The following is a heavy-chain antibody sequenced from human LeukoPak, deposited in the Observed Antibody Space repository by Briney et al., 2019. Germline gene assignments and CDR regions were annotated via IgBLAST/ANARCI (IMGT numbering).Heavy chain of an antibody. CDR1: GGSISSGDYY. CDR3: ARVLPGIAAAGRDHLDY. CDR2: IYYSGST. J-gene: IGHJ4*02. D-gene: IGHD6-13*01. V-gene: IGHV4-30-4*08. Sequence: SETLSLTCTVSGGSISSGDYYWSRIRQPTGKGLEWVGYIYYSGSTYYNPSLKSRVTISLDTSKNQFSLKLSSVTAADTAVYYCARVLPGIAAAGRDHLDYWGQGTLVTGSS.